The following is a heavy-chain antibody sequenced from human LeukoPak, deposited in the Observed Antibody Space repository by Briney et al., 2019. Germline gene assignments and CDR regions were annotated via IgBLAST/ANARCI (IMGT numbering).Heavy chain of an antibody. CDR2: IYSGGST. CDR3: ASDTVAAAGTDY. V-gene: IGHV3-53*01. D-gene: IGHD6-13*01. J-gene: IGHJ4*02. Sequence: GSLRLSCAASGFTVNSNYMTWVRQAPGKGLEWVSVIYSGGSTYYADSVKGRFTISRDNSKNTLYLQMNSLRADDTAVYYCASDTVAAAGTDYWGQGTLVTVSS. CDR1: GFTVNSNY.